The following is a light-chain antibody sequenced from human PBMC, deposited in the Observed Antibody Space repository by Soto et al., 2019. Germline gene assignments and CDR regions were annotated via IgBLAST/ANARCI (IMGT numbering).Light chain of an antibody. Sequence: EIVLTQSPGTLSLSPGERATLSCRASQSVSSSYLAWYQQKPGQAPRLLINSASSRATGIPDRFSGSGSGTDFTLTISRLEPEDFAVYYCQQYGTSPPSTFGQGTRLEIK. CDR3: QQYGTSPPST. CDR1: QSVSSSY. J-gene: IGKJ5*01. V-gene: IGKV3-20*01. CDR2: SAS.